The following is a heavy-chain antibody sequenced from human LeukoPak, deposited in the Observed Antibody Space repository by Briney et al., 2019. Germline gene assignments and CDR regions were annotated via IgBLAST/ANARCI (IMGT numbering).Heavy chain of an antibody. V-gene: IGHV3-9*01. D-gene: IGHD1-26*01. Sequence: GGSLRLSCAASGFTFDDYAMHWVRQAPGKGLEWVSGISWNSGSIGYADSVKGRFTISRDNAKNSLYLQMNSLRAEDTALYYCAKDSGSYGYEYFQHWGQGTLVTVSS. CDR1: GFTFDDYA. CDR3: AKDSGSYGYEYFQH. J-gene: IGHJ1*01. CDR2: ISWNSGSI.